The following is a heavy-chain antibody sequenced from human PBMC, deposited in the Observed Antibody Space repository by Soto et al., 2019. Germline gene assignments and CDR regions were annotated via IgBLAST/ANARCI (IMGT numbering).Heavy chain of an antibody. Sequence: GGSLRLSCAASGFTFSNYAMNWVRQAPGKGLEWVSAIRGRGGSTFYAGSVKGRFTISRDNPKNTLYLQMNSLRAEDTAVYYCARDLDGFAPLNGFDTLXQGTLVNGSS. D-gene: IGHD1-1*01. CDR1: GFTFSNYA. V-gene: IGHV3-23*01. CDR2: IRGRGGST. J-gene: IGHJ5*02. CDR3: ARDLDGFAPLNGFDT.